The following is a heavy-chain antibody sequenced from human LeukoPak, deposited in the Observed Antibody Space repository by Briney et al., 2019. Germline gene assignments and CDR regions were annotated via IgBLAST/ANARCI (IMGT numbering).Heavy chain of an antibody. J-gene: IGHJ4*02. CDR2: TYYSGST. Sequence: SETLSLTCTVSGGSISSGGYYWSWIRQHPGKGLEWIGYTYYSGSTYYNPSLKSRVTISVDTSKNQFSLKLSSVTAADTAVYYCARVLYYYADYWGQGTLVTVSS. V-gene: IGHV4-31*03. CDR3: ARVLYYYADY. CDR1: GGSISSGGYY. D-gene: IGHD3-10*01.